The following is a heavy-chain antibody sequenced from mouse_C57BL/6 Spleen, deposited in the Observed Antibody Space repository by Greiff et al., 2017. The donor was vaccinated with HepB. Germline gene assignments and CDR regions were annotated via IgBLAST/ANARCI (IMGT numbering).Heavy chain of an antibody. CDR3: SQLGRDGFAY. Sequence: QVQLQQPGAELVMPGASVKLSCKASGYTFTSYWMHWVKQRPGQGLEWIGEIDPSDSYTNYNQKFKGKSTLTVDKSSSTAYMQLSSLTSEDSAVYYCSQLGRDGFAYWGQGTLVTVSA. CDR1: GYTFTSYW. V-gene: IGHV1-69*01. D-gene: IGHD4-1*02. J-gene: IGHJ3*01. CDR2: IDPSDSYT.